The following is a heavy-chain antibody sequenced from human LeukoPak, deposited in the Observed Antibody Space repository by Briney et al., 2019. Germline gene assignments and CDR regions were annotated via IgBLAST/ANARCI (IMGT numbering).Heavy chain of an antibody. D-gene: IGHD4-23*01. Sequence: SVKVSCKASGGTFSSYAISWVRQAPGQGLEWMGGIIPIFGTANYAQKFQGRVTITTDESTSTAYMELSSLRSEDTAVYYCARGRGDYGGNAGFDYWGQGTLVTVSS. V-gene: IGHV1-69*05. CDR1: GGTFSSYA. CDR2: IIPIFGTA. CDR3: ARGRGDYGGNAGFDY. J-gene: IGHJ4*02.